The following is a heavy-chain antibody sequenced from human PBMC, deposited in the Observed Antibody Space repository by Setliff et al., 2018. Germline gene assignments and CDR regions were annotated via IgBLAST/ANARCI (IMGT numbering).Heavy chain of an antibody. CDR3: AREGVDRRSSTDYRYYMDV. D-gene: IGHD6-6*01. Sequence: ASVKVSCKASGYTFTGYYMHWVRQAPGQGLEWMGWINPNSGGTNYAQKFQGRVTMTRDTSISTAYMELSRLRSDDTAVYYCAREGVDRRSSTDYRYYMDVWGKGTTVTVSS. J-gene: IGHJ6*03. CDR2: INPNSGGT. CDR1: GYTFTGYY. V-gene: IGHV1-2*02.